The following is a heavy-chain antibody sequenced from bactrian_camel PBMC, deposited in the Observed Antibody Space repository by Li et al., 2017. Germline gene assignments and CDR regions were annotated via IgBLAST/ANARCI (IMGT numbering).Heavy chain of an antibody. D-gene: IGHD1*01. J-gene: IGHJ7*01. V-gene: IGHV3S53*01. Sequence: HVQLVESGGGSVQVGGSLRLSCVASGSDYSRACMGWFRQVPGKERDWVAALDNHGVPTYLGSVKGRFTISQDRAKATVYLQMDSLKPEDTAMYYCASGPWGYCTRTKWEGGMNNWGKGTQVTVS. CDR1: GSDYSRAC. CDR2: LDNHGVP.